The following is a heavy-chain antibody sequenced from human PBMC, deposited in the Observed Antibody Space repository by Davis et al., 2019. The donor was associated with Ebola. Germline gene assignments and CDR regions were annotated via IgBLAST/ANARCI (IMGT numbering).Heavy chain of an antibody. D-gene: IGHD2-21*01. J-gene: IGHJ4*02. CDR3: ARDPFGGGEPLEFDC. V-gene: IGHV3-53*01. Sequence: GESLKISCAASGFIFGSFWMTWVRQAPGKGLEWVSIIYSGGNTYYADSVKGRFTISRDNSKNTVFLQMNSLRAEDTAIYFCARDPFGGGEPLEFDCWGQGTLVTISS. CDR1: GFIFGSFW. CDR2: IYSGGNT.